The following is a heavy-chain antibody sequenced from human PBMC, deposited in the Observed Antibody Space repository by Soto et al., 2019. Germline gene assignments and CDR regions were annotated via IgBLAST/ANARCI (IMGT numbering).Heavy chain of an antibody. CDR2: ITASGGTT. V-gene: IGHV3-23*01. CDR1: GFTFSSYA. J-gene: IGHJ3*01. Sequence: EVQLLESGGGLVQPGGSLRLSCAASGFTFSSYAMSWVRQAPGKGLEWVSAITASGGTTYYADSVKGRFTISRDNSKSNMYLQMNNLQADSPTVEYSAKESPLNYCTRPSCGGYFDLWGQGTMVTVSS. CDR3: AKESPLNYCTRPSCGGYFDL. D-gene: IGHD2-2*01.